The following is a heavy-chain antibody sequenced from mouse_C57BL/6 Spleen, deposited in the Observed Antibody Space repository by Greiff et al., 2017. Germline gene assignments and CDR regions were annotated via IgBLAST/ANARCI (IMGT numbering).Heavy chain of an antibody. CDR2: IDPEDGET. CDR3: ARSSSGSSWFAY. V-gene: IGHV14-2*01. CDR1: GFNIKDYY. J-gene: IGHJ3*01. D-gene: IGHD3-2*02. Sequence: VQLQQSGAELVKPGASVKLSCTASGFNIKDYYMHWVKQRTEQGLEWIGRIDPEDGETKYAPKFQGKATITADTSSNTAYLQHRSLTSEDTAVYYGARSSSGSSWFAYWGQGTLVTVSA.